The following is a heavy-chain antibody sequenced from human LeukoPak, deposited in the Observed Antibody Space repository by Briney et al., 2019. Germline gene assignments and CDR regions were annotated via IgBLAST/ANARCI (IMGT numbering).Heavy chain of an antibody. V-gene: IGHV1-69*04. CDR3: ARASRYCSSTSCHPALGY. Sequence: ASVKVSCKASGYTFTGYYMHWVRQAPGQGLEWMGRIIPILGIANYAQKFQGRVTITADKSTSTAYMELSSLRSEDTAVYYCARASRYCSSTSCHPALGYWGQGTLVTVSS. CDR1: GYTFTGYY. J-gene: IGHJ4*02. CDR2: IIPILGIA. D-gene: IGHD2-2*01.